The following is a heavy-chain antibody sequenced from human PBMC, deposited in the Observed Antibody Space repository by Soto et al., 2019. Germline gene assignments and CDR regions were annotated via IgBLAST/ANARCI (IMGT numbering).Heavy chain of an antibody. CDR3: GRVGTRTVRAF. J-gene: IGHJ6*04. Sequence: GGSLRLSCAASGFTVSSNYMSWVRQAPGKGLEWVSVIYSGGSTYYADSVKGRFTISRDNSKNTLYLQMNSLRAEDTAVYYCGRVGTRTVRAFGGKGPRVPVSS. V-gene: IGHV3-66*01. D-gene: IGHD3-10*01. CDR2: IYSGGST. CDR1: GFTVSSNY.